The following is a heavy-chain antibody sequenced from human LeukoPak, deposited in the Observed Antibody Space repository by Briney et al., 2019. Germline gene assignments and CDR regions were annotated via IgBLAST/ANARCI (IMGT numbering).Heavy chain of an antibody. D-gene: IGHD4-11*01. V-gene: IGHV4-59*11. CDR3: ARCYYSNTHDNWFDT. Sequence: SETLSLTCTVSGGSISSHYWSWIRQPPGKGLEWIGYIYYSGSTNYNPSLKGRVTISVDTSKNQFSLKLSSVTAADTAVYYCARCYYSNTHDNWFDTWGQGTMVTVSS. J-gene: IGHJ5*02. CDR2: IYYSGST. CDR1: GGSISSHY.